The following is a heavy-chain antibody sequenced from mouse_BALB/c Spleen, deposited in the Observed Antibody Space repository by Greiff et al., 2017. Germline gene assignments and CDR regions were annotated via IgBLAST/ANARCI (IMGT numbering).Heavy chain of an antibody. CDR2: IRNKANGYTT. D-gene: IGHD1-2*01. CDR1: GFTFTDYY. Sequence: EVKLVESGGGLVQPGGSLRLSCATSGFTFTDYYMSWVRQPPGKALEWLGFIRNKANGYTTEYSASVKGRFTISRVNSQSILYLQMNTLRAEDSATYYCARDRDYYGSFAYWGQGTLVTVSA. J-gene: IGHJ3*01. V-gene: IGHV7-3*02. CDR3: ARDRDYYGSFAY.